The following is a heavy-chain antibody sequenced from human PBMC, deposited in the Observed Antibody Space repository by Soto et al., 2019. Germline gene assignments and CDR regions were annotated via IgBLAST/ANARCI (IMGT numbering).Heavy chain of an antibody. CDR2: MNPNSGNT. Sequence: QVQLVQSGAEVKKPGASVKVSCKASGYTFTSYDINWVRQATGQGLEWMGWMNPNSGNTGYAQKFQGRVTMTRNTSISTAYMELSSLRSEDTAVYYCARGDYDFWSGYSRPYYCYGMDVWGQGTTVTVSS. V-gene: IGHV1-8*01. CDR3: ARGDYDFWSGYSRPYYCYGMDV. D-gene: IGHD3-3*01. CDR1: GYTFTSYD. J-gene: IGHJ6*02.